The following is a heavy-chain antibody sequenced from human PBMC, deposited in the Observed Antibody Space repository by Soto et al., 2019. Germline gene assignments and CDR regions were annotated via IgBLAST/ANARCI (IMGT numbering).Heavy chain of an antibody. CDR2: IRSKANSYAT. Sequence: EVQLVESGGGLVQPGGSLKLSCAASGFTFSGSAMHWVRQASGKGLEWVGRIRSKANSYATAYAASVKGRFTISRDDSKNTAYLQMNSLKTEDTAVYYCTRLPGYSRSSFRFDPWGQGTLVTVSS. CDR3: TRLPGYSRSSFRFDP. CDR1: GFTFSGSA. V-gene: IGHV3-73*02. D-gene: IGHD6-6*01. J-gene: IGHJ5*02.